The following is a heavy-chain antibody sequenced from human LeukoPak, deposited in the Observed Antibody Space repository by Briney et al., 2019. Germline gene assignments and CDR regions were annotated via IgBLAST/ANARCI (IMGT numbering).Heavy chain of an antibody. CDR3: ARETNQYYYNYYYMDV. D-gene: IGHD2-8*01. Sequence: PSETLSLTCTVSGGSISSSSYYWGWIRQPPGKGLEWIGSIYYSGSTYYNPPLNSRVTMSVDTSKNQFSLKLSSVTAADTAVYYCARETNQYYYNYYYMDVWGEGTTVTISS. J-gene: IGHJ6*03. V-gene: IGHV4-39*07. CDR2: IYYSGST. CDR1: GGSISSSSYY.